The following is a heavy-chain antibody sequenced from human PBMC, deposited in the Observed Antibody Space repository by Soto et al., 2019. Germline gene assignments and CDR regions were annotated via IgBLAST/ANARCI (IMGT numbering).Heavy chain of an antibody. V-gene: IGHV1-69*01. CDR1: GGTLKTYG. D-gene: IGHD1-26*01. J-gene: IGHJ3*01. CDR2: ITPIFGST. CDR3: ASRERVDAFDV. Sequence: QVQLVQSGAEVKKPGSSVRVSCKASGGTLKTYGITWLRQASGQGFEWLGGITPIFGSTHYAQKFRGRVTITPDDSSNTAYLELSRLTSEDTAVYYCASRERVDAFDVWGQGTMATVSS.